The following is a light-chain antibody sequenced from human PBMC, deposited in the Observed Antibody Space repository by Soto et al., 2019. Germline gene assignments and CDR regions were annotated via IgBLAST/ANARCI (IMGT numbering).Light chain of an antibody. CDR2: SAS. CDR1: QTISAKY. Sequence: ENLLTQSPGPPSFSPREKAPPSCRARQTISAKYLSWYQQKPGQAPRLLIYSASSRAAGIPDRFSGSGSGADFTLTISRLEPGDFAVYYCQHYDTSPTWTFGQGTKV. J-gene: IGKJ1*01. CDR3: QHYDTSPTWT. V-gene: IGKV3-20*01.